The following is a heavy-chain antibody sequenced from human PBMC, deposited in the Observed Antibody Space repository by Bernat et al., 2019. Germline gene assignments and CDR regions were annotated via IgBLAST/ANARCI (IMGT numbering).Heavy chain of an antibody. V-gene: IGHV3-23*01. CDR3: AKDLQYSSSWYPYYYYGMDV. Sequence: EVQLLESGGGLVQPGGSLRLSCAASGFTFSSYAMSWVRQAPGKGLEWVSAISGSGGSTYYADSVKGRFTISRDNSKNTLYLQMNSLRAEETAVYYCAKDLQYSSSWYPYYYYGMDVWGQGTTVTVSS. CDR1: GFTFSSYA. D-gene: IGHD6-13*01. CDR2: ISGSGGST. J-gene: IGHJ6*02.